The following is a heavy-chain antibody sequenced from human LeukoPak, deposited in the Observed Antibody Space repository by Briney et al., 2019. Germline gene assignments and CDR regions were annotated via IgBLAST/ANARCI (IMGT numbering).Heavy chain of an antibody. V-gene: IGHV1-2*02. CDR3: ARGQVTIFGVGGSWFDP. J-gene: IGHJ5*02. CDR2: INPNSGGT. Sequence: ASEKVSCKASGYTFTGYYMHWVRQAPGHGLEWMGWINPNSGGTNYAQKFQGRVTMTRDTSVSTAYMELSRLRSDDTAVYYCARGQVTIFGVGGSWFDPWGQGTLVTVAS. CDR1: GYTFTGYY. D-gene: IGHD3-3*01.